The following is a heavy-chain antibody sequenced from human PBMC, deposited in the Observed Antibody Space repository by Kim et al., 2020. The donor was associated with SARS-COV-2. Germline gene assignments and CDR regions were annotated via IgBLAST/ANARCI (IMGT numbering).Heavy chain of an antibody. D-gene: IGHD4-17*01. V-gene: IGHV3-23*01. CDR3: ARRFGDYEGYFDY. Sequence: GGSLRLSCVASGFTFSTYAMNWVRQAPGKGLEWVSHISGSGDSTHYADSVRGRFTISRDNVKNTLSLQMNSLRAEDTAVYYCARRFGDYEGYFDYLGQG. J-gene: IGHJ4*02. CDR1: GFTFSTYA. CDR2: ISGSGDST.